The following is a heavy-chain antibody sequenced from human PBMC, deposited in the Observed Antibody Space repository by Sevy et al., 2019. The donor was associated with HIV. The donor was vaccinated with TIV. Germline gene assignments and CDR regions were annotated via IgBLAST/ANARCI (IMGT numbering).Heavy chain of an antibody. CDR3: ATLRGGLYGSGYFQN. D-gene: IGHD3-10*01. J-gene: IGHJ1*01. CDR1: GFTFSAYA. V-gene: IGHV3-23*01. Sequence: GGSLRLSCAASGFTFSAYAMSWVRQAPGKGLEWVSCISSSGGSTYYADSMKGRFSISRDTSKSTLYLQMNSLRAEDTAVYYCATLRGGLYGSGYFQNWGQGTQVTVSS. CDR2: ISSSGGST.